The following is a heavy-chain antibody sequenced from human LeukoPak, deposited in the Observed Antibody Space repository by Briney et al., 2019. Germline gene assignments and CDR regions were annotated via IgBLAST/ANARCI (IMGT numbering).Heavy chain of an antibody. D-gene: IGHD6-19*01. CDR2: ISSSSSYT. V-gene: IGHV3-11*06. Sequence: SGGSLRLFCAASGFTFSDYYMSWIRQAPGKGLEWVSYISSSSSYTNYADSVKGRFTISRDNAKNSLYLQMNSLRAEDTAVYYCARDRAVGGTADMDYWGQGTLVTVSS. CDR1: GFTFSDYY. J-gene: IGHJ4*02. CDR3: ARDRAVGGTADMDY.